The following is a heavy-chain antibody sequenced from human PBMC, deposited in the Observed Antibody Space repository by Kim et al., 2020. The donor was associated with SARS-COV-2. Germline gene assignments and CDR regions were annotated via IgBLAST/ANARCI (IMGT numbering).Heavy chain of an antibody. V-gene: IGHV3-11*05. CDR3: ARDLENYYGSGSYFDY. J-gene: IGHJ4*02. D-gene: IGHD3-10*01. Sequence: SVKGRFTISRDNAKNSLYRHMSILRAEDTAVYYCARDLENYYGSGSYFDYWGQGTLVTVSS.